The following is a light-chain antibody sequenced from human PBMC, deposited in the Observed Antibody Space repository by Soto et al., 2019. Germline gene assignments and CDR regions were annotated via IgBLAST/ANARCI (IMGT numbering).Light chain of an antibody. CDR3: MQGTYWPPA. Sequence: DVVLSQSPLSLPVTPGQPASISCMSSGSLVSSDGDIFLNWFQQRPGQSPRRLIHKVSNRDSGVPDRFSGSGSGTDFTLKISRVEAEDVWVYYCMQGTYWPPAFGQGTKVEIK. CDR2: KVS. V-gene: IGKV2-30*01. J-gene: IGKJ1*01. CDR1: GSLVSSDGDIF.